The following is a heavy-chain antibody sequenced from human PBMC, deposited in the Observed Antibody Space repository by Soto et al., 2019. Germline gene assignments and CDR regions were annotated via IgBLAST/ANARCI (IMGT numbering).Heavy chain of an antibody. D-gene: IGHD6-13*01. V-gene: IGHV1-8*01. CDR1: GYTFTSYD. CDR3: ARGWVTGSSSWSGFDWFDP. CDR2: MNPNSGNT. J-gene: IGHJ5*02. Sequence: QVQLVQSGAEVKKPGASVKVSCKASGYTFTSYDINWVRQATEQGLEWMRWMNPNSGNTGYAQKFQGRVTMTRNTSISTAYMELSSMRSEDTAVYYCARGWVTGSSSWSGFDWFDPWGQGTLVTVSS.